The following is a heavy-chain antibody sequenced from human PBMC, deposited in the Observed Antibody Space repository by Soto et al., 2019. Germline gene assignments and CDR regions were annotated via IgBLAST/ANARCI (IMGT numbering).Heavy chain of an antibody. J-gene: IGHJ5*02. V-gene: IGHV5-10-1*01. Sequence: LGESLKISCKGSGYSFTSYWISWVRQMPGKGLEWMGRIDPSDSYTNYSPSFQAHVTISADKSISTAYLQWSSLKASDTAMYYFARLLLSRVDFDPWGQGTLVTVSS. CDR2: IDPSDSYT. D-gene: IGHD3-16*02. CDR1: GYSFTSYW. CDR3: ARLLLSRVDFDP.